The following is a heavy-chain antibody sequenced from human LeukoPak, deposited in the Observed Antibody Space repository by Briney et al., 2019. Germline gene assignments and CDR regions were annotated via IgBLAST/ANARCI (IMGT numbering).Heavy chain of an antibody. CDR1: GDSVSSNSAA. D-gene: IGHD3-10*01. CDR3: ARDLLRGPSYYYYYMDV. CDR2: TYYRSKWYN. Sequence: SQTLSLTCAISGDSVSSNSAALNWIRQSPSRGLEWLGRTYYRSKWYNDYAVSVKSRITINPDTSKNQFSLQLNSVTPEDTAVYYCARDLLRGPSYYYYYMDVWGKGTTVTVSS. J-gene: IGHJ6*03. V-gene: IGHV6-1*01.